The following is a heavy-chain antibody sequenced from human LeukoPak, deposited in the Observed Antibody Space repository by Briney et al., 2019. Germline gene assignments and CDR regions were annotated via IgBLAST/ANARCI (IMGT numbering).Heavy chain of an antibody. Sequence: PGGSLRLSCAASGFTFSAYGMHWLRQAPGKGLEWVAVIPYDSSNTYYTDSVQGRFTISRDNSKNTLYLQMNSLRADDTAVYYCAKNRIPTSITPDSWGQGTLVTVSS. J-gene: IGHJ5*01. D-gene: IGHD2-2*02. CDR3: AKNRIPTSITPDS. CDR1: GFTFSAYG. V-gene: IGHV3-30*18. CDR2: IPYDSSNT.